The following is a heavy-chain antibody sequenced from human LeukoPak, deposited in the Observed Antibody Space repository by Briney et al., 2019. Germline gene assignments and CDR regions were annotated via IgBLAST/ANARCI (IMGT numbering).Heavy chain of an antibody. CDR3: TRESETSGWYDY. CDR2: ISRDGGST. Sequence: GGSLRLSCAAPGFIFDNYAIHWVRQAPGKGLEWVSLISRDGGSTFYADSVRGRFTISRDNTRKSLSLQMSSLRSEDTALYHCTRESETSGWYDYWGQGTLVTVSS. D-gene: IGHD6-19*01. J-gene: IGHJ4*02. CDR1: GFIFDNYA. V-gene: IGHV3-43*02.